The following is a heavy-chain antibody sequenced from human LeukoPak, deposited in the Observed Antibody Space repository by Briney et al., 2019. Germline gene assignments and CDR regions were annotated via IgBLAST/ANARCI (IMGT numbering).Heavy chain of an antibody. D-gene: IGHD2-15*01. CDR3: ARESGGYCSGGSCYGPRYYYYYMDV. V-gene: IGHV1-69*13. CDR1: GGTFSSYA. J-gene: IGHJ6*03. Sequence: AASVKVSCKASGGTFSSYAISWVRQAPGQGLEWMGGIIPIFGTANYAQKFQGRVTITADESTSTAYMELSSLRSEDTAVYYCARESGGYCSGGSCYGPRYYYYYMDVWGKGTTVTISS. CDR2: IIPIFGTA.